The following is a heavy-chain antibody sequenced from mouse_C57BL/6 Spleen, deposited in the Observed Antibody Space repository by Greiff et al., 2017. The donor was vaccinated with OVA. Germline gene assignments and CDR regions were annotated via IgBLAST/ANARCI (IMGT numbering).Heavy chain of an antibody. CDR1: GFTFSNYW. D-gene: IGHD3-2*02. Sequence: EVQGVESGGGLVQPGGSMKLSCVASGFTFSNYWMNWVRQSPEKGLEWVAQIRLKSDNYATHYAESVKGRFTISRDDSKSSVYLQMNDLRAEDTGIYYCTIDSSGYGAYWGQGTLVTVSA. J-gene: IGHJ3*01. CDR3: TIDSSGYGAY. V-gene: IGHV6-3*01. CDR2: IRLKSDNYAT.